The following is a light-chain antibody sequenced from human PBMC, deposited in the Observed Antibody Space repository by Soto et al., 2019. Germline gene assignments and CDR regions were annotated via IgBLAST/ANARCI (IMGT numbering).Light chain of an antibody. Sequence: EIVLTQSSGTLSLSPGERATLSCRASQSVSSSYLAWYQQKPGQAPRLLIYVASTRATGIPDRFSGSGSGTDFTLTISRLEPEDFAVYYCQQYGSSGTFGQGTKVDIK. J-gene: IGKJ1*01. V-gene: IGKV3-20*01. CDR3: QQYGSSGT. CDR1: QSVSSSY. CDR2: VAS.